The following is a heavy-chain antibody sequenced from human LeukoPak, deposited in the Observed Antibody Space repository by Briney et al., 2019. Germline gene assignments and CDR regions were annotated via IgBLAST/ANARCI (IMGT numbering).Heavy chain of an antibody. J-gene: IGHJ5*02. CDR3: ARAGLYYYGSGSYNNWFDP. CDR2: IYTSGST. CDR1: GGSISSYY. D-gene: IGHD3-10*01. V-gene: IGHV4-4*07. Sequence: SETLSLTCTVSGGSISSYYWSWIRQPAGKGLEWIGRIYTSGSTNYNPSLKSRVTMSVDTSKNQLSLKLSSVTAADTAVYYCARAGLYYYGSGSYNNWFDPWGQGTLVTVSS.